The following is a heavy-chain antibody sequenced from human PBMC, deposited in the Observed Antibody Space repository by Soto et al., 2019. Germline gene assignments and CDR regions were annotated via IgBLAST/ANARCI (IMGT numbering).Heavy chain of an antibody. Sequence: QVQLVQSGAEVKKPGSSVKVSCKASGGTFSSYAISWVRQAPGQGLEWMGGIIPIFGTANYAQKFQGRVTITADESTSTSYMDLSSLRAEDTAVYYCARGGVQLWLAPTYYYGMDVWGQGSTVTVSS. D-gene: IGHD5-18*01. J-gene: IGHJ6*02. CDR1: GGTFSSYA. CDR2: IIPIFGTA. CDR3: ARGGVQLWLAPTYYYGMDV. V-gene: IGHV1-69*01.